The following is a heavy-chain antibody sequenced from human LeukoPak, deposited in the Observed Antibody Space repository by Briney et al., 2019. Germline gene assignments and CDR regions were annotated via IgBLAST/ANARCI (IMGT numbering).Heavy chain of an antibody. CDR1: GGSLSGYH. D-gene: IGHD5-18*01. Sequence: NPSETLSLTCAVYGGSLSGYHWNWIRQPPGKGLEWIGEINHSGRTKYNPSLKGRVTISLDTSKNQFSLKLSSVTAADTAVYYCARDGRGYSYGYSYFDYWGQGALVTVSS. CDR2: INHSGRT. J-gene: IGHJ4*02. CDR3: ARDGRGYSYGYSYFDY. V-gene: IGHV4-34*01.